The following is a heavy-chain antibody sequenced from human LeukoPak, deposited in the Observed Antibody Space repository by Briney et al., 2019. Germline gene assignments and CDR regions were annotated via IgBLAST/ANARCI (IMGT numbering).Heavy chain of an antibody. CDR1: GYTFTGYY. J-gene: IGHJ4*02. Sequence: ASVKVSCKASGYTFTGYYMHWVRQAPGQGLEWMGWINPNSGGTNYAQKFQGRVTMTTDPSTSTAYMELRSLRSDDTAVYYCAGVRRGYSYGTIFDYWGQGTLVTVSS. CDR2: INPNSGGT. V-gene: IGHV1-2*02. CDR3: AGVRRGYSYGTIFDY. D-gene: IGHD5-18*01.